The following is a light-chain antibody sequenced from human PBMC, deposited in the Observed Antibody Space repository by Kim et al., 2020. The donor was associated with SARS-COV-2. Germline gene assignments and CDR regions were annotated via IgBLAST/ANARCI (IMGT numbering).Light chain of an antibody. CDR2: DAS. Sequence: SLSPGERATLSCRARKSVSSYLAWYQQKPGQAPRLLIYDASNRATGIPARFSGSGSGTDFTLTISSLEPEDFAVYYCQQRSNWLTFGGGTKVDIK. V-gene: IGKV3-11*01. CDR3: QQRSNWLT. CDR1: KSVSSY. J-gene: IGKJ4*01.